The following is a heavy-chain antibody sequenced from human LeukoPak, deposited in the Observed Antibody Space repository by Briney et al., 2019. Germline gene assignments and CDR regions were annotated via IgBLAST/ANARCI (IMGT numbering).Heavy chain of an antibody. CDR2: INHSGST. D-gene: IGHD3-22*01. J-gene: IGHJ5*02. CDR1: GGSFSGYY. CDR3: ARRKGTRYYYDSSGYYYH. V-gene: IGHV4-34*01. Sequence: PSETLSLTCAVYGGSFSGYYWSWIRQPPGKGLEWIGEINHSGSTNYNPSLKSRVTISVDTSKNQFSLKLSSVTAADTAVYYCARRKGTRYYYDSSGYYYHWGQGTLVTVSS.